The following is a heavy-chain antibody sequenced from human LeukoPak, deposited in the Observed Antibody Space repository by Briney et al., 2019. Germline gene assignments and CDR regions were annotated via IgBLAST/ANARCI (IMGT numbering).Heavy chain of an antibody. CDR2: ISSSSSYI. V-gene: IGHV3-21*01. J-gene: IGHJ4*02. D-gene: IGHD3-16*02. Sequence: GGSLRLSCAASGFTFSSYRMNWVRQAPGKGLEWVSSISSSSSYIYYADSVKGRFTISRDNAKNSLYLQMNSLRAEDTAVYYCARSYVWGSYRYDYFDYWGQGTLVTVSS. CDR1: GFTFSSYR. CDR3: ARSYVWGSYRYDYFDY.